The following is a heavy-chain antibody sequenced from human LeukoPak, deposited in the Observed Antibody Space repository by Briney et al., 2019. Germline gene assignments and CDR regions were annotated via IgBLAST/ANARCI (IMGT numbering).Heavy chain of an antibody. CDR1: GFTVSSNY. V-gene: IGHV3-53*01. CDR2: IYSGGST. D-gene: IGHD4-17*01. Sequence: GGSLRLSCAASGFTVSSNYMSWVRQAPGKGLEWVSVIYSGGSTYYADSVKGRFTISRDNSKNTLYLQMNSLSAEDTAVYYCAREEGYGDSYFDYWGQGTLVTVSS. CDR3: AREEGYGDSYFDY. J-gene: IGHJ4*02.